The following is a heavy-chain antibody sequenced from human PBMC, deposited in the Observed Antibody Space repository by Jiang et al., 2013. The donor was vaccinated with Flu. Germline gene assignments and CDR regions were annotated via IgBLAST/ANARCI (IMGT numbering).Heavy chain of an antibody. V-gene: IGHV2-70*12. D-gene: IGHD2-8*01. CDR2: IDWDDDK. CDR3: AHSPTDIVLMHMHSPVYFQH. J-gene: IGHJ1*01. CDR1: GFSLSTSGMC. Sequence: KPTQTLTLTCTFSGFSLSTSGMCVSWIRQPPGKALEWLARIDWDDDKYYSTSLKTRLTISKDTSKNQVVLTMTNMDPVDTATYYCAHSPTDIVLMHMHSPVYFQHWGQGTLVTVSS.